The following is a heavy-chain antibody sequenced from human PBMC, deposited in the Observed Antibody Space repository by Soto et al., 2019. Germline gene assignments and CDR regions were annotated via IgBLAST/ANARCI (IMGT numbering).Heavy chain of an antibody. V-gene: IGHV3-23*01. CDR1: GFTYYSYA. Sequence: EVKLLESGGGLVQPGGSLRLSCVASGFTYYSYAMSWVRQAPGQGLEWVSTITGGADNTHYADSVRGRFTISIDNSKNTLSLQMNSLRVEDTAVYHCAKGRIAVAAPYNWFDPWGQGTLVTVSS. D-gene: IGHD6-19*01. J-gene: IGHJ5*02. CDR3: AKGRIAVAAPYNWFDP. CDR2: ITGGADNT.